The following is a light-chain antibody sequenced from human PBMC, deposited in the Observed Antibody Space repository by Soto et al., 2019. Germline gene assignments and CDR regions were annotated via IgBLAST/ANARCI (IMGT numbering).Light chain of an antibody. CDR2: GAS. CDR3: QQYGSSSWT. J-gene: IGKJ1*01. V-gene: IGKV3-20*01. CDR1: QSVSSSY. Sequence: EIVLTQSPGTLSLSPGERATISCRASQSVSSSYLAWYQQKPGQAPRLPIYGASSRATGIPDRFSGSGSGTDFTLTISRLEPEDFAVYYCQQYGSSSWTFGQGTKV.